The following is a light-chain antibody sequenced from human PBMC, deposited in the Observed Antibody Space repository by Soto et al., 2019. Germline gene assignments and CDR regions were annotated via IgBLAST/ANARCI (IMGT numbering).Light chain of an antibody. CDR2: GSS. V-gene: IGKV3-15*01. CDR1: QSVSSS. CDR3: QPYNNWPLT. J-gene: IGKJ4*01. Sequence: EIVLTQSQATLSVSPGGRATISCRASQSVSSSLAWYRQKPGQAPRLLIYGSSTRATGIPARFSGSGSGTEFTLTINSLQSEDFAIYYCQPYNNWPLTFGGGTKVDIK.